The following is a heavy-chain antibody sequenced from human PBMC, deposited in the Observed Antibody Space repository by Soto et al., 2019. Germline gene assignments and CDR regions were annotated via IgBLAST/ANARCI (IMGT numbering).Heavy chain of an antibody. J-gene: IGHJ4*02. CDR1: GFSFEKHA. CDR2: ISAGGSNT. D-gene: IGHD6-6*01. CDR3: AKEYSTSFDY. V-gene: IGHV3-23*01. Sequence: GGSLRLSCEGSGFSFEKHAMNWVRQAPGKGLEWVSAISAGGSNTNYADSVKGRFTISSDNSKNTLYLQMNGLRADDTAVYYCAKEYSTSFDYWGQGTPVTVSS.